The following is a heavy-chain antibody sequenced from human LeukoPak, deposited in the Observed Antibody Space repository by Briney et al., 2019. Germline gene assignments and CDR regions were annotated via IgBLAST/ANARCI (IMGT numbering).Heavy chain of an antibody. J-gene: IGHJ1*01. Sequence: ASVKLSCKVSGYTLTELSMHWVRQAPGKGLEWMGGFDPEDGETIYAQKFQGRVTMTEDTSTDTAYMELSSLRSEDTAVYYCALITGGSIAAFQHWGQGTLVTVSS. CDR3: ALITGGSIAAFQH. V-gene: IGHV1-24*01. CDR2: FDPEDGET. CDR1: GYTLTELS. D-gene: IGHD6-6*01.